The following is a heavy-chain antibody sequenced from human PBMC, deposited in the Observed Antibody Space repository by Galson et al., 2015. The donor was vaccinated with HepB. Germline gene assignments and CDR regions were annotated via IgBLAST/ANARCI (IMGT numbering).Heavy chain of an antibody. Sequence: QSGAEVKKPGESLRISCKGSGYSFTSYWISWVRQMPGKGLEWMGRIDPSDSYTNYSPSFQGHVTISADKSISTAYLQWSSLKASDTAMYYCARLIAVAGTVGRGWFDPWGQGTLVTVSS. D-gene: IGHD6-19*01. J-gene: IGHJ5*02. CDR3: ARLIAVAGTVGRGWFDP. CDR1: GYSFTSYW. V-gene: IGHV5-10-1*01. CDR2: IDPSDSYT.